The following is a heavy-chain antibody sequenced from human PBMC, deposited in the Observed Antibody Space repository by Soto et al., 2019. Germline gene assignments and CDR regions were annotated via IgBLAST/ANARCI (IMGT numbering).Heavy chain of an antibody. J-gene: IGHJ5*01. D-gene: IGHD3-16*01. CDR3: ARMATFGSLNWFDS. Sequence: ASVKVSCKASGYSFTNNDVSWVRQATGQGLEWMGWMNPGSGDTGYAQKFQGRVTMTRDISTATAYMELSSLRSDDTATYYCARMATFGSLNWFDSWGQGTLATVSS. CDR2: MNPGSGDT. CDR1: GYSFTNND. V-gene: IGHV1-8*01.